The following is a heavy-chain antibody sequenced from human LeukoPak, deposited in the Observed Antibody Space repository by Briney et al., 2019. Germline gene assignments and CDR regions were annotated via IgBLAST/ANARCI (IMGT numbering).Heavy chain of an antibody. CDR3: TKGFRYSAYDSFLDY. J-gene: IGHJ4*02. CDR2: ISGGAGST. Sequence: GGSLRLSRAASGFTFSSYAMSWVRQAPGKGLEWVSSISGGAGSTYYADSVKGRFTISRDNSKNTLYLQMNSLRAEDTAVYYCTKGFRYSAYDSFLDYWGQGTLVTVSS. V-gene: IGHV3-23*01. D-gene: IGHD5-12*01. CDR1: GFTFSSYA.